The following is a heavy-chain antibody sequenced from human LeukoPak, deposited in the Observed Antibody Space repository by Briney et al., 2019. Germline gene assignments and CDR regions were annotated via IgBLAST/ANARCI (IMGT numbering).Heavy chain of an antibody. CDR3: ARGSPPSTDY. Sequence: SETLSLTCTVSGGSISSYYWSWIRQPPGKGLEWIGYIYYSGSTYYNPSLKSRVTISVDTSKNQFSLKLSSVTAADTAVYYCARGSPPSTDYWGQGTLVTVSS. CDR2: IYYSGST. V-gene: IGHV4-59*12. J-gene: IGHJ4*02. CDR1: GGSISSYY.